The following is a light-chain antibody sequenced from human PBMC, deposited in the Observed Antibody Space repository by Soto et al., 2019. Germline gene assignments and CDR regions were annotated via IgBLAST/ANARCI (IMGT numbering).Light chain of an antibody. CDR2: EAR. J-gene: IGLJ3*02. CDR1: MRDVGAYNL. V-gene: IGLV2-14*01. CDR3: SAYTARSTLV. Sequence: QSVLAPPASVSGSAGQSITISCSGTMRDVGAYNLVSWYQQHPGTAPKLIIYEARTRPSGISSRFSGSRSGNTASLTICGLQSEDEGDYYCSAYTARSTLVFGGGTKVTVL.